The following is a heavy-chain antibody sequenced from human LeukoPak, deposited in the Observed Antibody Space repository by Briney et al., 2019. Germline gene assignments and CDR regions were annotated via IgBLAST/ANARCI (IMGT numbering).Heavy chain of an antibody. D-gene: IGHD6-13*01. J-gene: IGHJ4*02. CDR2: IYYSGST. CDR3: ARIVIAAAEGYFDY. CDR1: GGSISSYY. V-gene: IGHV4-59*01. Sequence: SETLSLTCTVSGGSISSYYWSWIRQPPGKGLEWVGYIYYSGSTNYNPSLKSRVTISVDTSKNQFSPKLSSVTAADTAVYYCARIVIAAAEGYFDYWGQGTLVTVSS.